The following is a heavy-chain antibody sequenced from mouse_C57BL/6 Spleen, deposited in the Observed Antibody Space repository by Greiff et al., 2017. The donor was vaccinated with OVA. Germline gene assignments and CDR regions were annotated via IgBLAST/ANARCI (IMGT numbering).Heavy chain of an antibody. CDR1: GYTFTSYW. J-gene: IGHJ3*01. CDR2: IDPSDSYT. Sequence: VQLQESGAELVMPGASVKLSCKASGYTFTSYWMHWVKQRPGQGLEWIGEIDPSDSYTNYNQKFKGKSTLTVDKSSSTAYMQLSSLTSEDSAVYYCASWNYDVWFAYWGQGTLVTVSA. D-gene: IGHD2-4*01. V-gene: IGHV1-69*01. CDR3: ASWNYDVWFAY.